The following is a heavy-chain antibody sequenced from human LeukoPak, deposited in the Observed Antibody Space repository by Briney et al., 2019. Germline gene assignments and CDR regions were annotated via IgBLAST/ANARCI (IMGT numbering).Heavy chain of an antibody. CDR2: INHSGST. CDR1: GGSFSDYY. CDR3: ARGYCSGGSCHFDY. Sequence: SETLSLTCAVYGGSFSDYYWSWIRQPPGKGLEWIGEINHSGSTNYNPSLKSRVTISVDTSKNQFSLKLSSVTAADTAVYYCARGYCSGGSCHFDYWGQGTLVTVSS. J-gene: IGHJ4*02. V-gene: IGHV4-34*01. D-gene: IGHD2-15*01.